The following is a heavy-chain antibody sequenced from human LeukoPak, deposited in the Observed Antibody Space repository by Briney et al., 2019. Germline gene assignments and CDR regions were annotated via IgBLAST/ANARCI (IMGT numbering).Heavy chain of an antibody. D-gene: IGHD6-6*01. CDR3: AKAGSSSRDLDY. Sequence: SGGSLRLSCAASGFTFSSYGMHWVRQAPGRGLEWVAVIWYDGSNKYYADSVKGRFTISRDNSKNTLYLQMNSLRAEDTAVYYCAKAGSSSRDLDYWGQGTLVTVSS. CDR2: IWYDGSNK. J-gene: IGHJ4*02. V-gene: IGHV3-33*06. CDR1: GFTFSSYG.